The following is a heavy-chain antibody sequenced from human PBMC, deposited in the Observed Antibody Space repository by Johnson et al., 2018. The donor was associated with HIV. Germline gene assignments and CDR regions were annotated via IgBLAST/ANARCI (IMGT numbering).Heavy chain of an antibody. CDR1: GFLFSRYA. V-gene: IGHV3-30-3*01. CDR3: ARDYNGAFDV. D-gene: IGHD5-24*01. J-gene: IGHJ3*01. Sequence: QVQLVESGGGLVQPGRSLRLSCAASGFLFSRYAMHWVRQAPGKGLEWVAVISYDGGNKYYADSVKGRFTISRDNSKNTLYLQMNSLRAEDTAVYYCARDYNGAFDVWGQGTLVTVSS. CDR2: ISYDGGNK.